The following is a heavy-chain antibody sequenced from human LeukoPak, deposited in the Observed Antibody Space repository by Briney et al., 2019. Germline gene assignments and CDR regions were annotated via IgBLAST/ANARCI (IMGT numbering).Heavy chain of an antibody. CDR3: AREGYCSGGSCYSGGHYYGMDV. Sequence: GGSLRFSCAASGLTFSSYSMNWVRQAPGKGLEWVSSISSSSSYIYYADSVKGRFTIPRDNAKNSLYLQMNSLRAEDTAVYYCAREGYCSGGSCYSGGHYYGMDVWGQGTTVTVSS. J-gene: IGHJ6*02. D-gene: IGHD2-15*01. CDR1: GLTFSSYS. V-gene: IGHV3-21*01. CDR2: ISSSSSYI.